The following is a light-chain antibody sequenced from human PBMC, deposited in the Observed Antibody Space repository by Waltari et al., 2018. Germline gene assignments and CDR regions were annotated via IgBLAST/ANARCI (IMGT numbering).Light chain of an antibody. J-gene: IGKJ5*01. V-gene: IGKV1-39*01. CDR2: TAS. CDR3: QQSYSTPYT. CDR1: QSITGY. Sequence: DIQMTQSPSSLSASVGDRVTISCRASQSITGYLNWYQQKPGQAPKLLVYTASSLQSGIPLRFSGSGSGTDFTLTISSLQPEDFATYYCQQSYSTPYTFGQGTRLDIK.